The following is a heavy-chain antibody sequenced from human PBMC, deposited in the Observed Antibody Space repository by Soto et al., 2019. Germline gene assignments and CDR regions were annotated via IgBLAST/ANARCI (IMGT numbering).Heavy chain of an antibody. V-gene: IGHV1-2*02. CDR3: ARDVTRTQSCTNGVCYYHYYDMDV. CDR2: INPNSGGT. Sequence: QVQLVQSGAEVKKPGASLKVSCKASGYTFTDYYVHWVRQAPGQGLEWMGWINPNSGGTKTAQKLQGRVTVTRDTSISTAYMDLRRLRSDDTAVYYCARDVTRTQSCTNGVCYYHYYDMDVWGQGTMVTVSS. CDR1: GYTFTDYY. J-gene: IGHJ6*02. D-gene: IGHD2-8*01.